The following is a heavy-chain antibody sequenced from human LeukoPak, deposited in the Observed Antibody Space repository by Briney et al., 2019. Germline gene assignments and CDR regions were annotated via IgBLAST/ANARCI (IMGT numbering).Heavy chain of an antibody. J-gene: IGHJ5*02. CDR3: ARDLLFNWFDH. D-gene: IGHD3-10*01. V-gene: IGHV1-2*02. Sequence: ASVKVSCKASGYTFTGYYMHWVRQAPGQGLELMGWINPNSGGTNYAQKFQGRVTMTRDTSISTAYMELSSLRSDDTAVYYCARDLLFNWFDHWGQGTLVTVSS. CDR1: GYTFTGYY. CDR2: INPNSGGT.